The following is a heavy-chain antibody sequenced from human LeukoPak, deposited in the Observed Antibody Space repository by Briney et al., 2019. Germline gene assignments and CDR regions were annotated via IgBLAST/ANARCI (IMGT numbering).Heavy chain of an antibody. CDR3: VRHAGSPGIAVAGTRFDY. Sequence: KASETLSLTCTVSGGSISSYYWSWIRQPPGKGLEWIGYIYYSGSTNYNPSLKSRVTISVDTSKNQFSLKLSSVTAADTAAYYCVRHAGSPGIAVAGTRFDYWGQGTLVTVSS. CDR2: IYYSGST. V-gene: IGHV4-59*08. J-gene: IGHJ4*02. CDR1: GGSISSYY. D-gene: IGHD6-19*01.